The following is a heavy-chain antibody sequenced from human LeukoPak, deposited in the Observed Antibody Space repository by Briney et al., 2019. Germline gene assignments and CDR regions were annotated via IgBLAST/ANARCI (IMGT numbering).Heavy chain of an antibody. CDR1: GGSFSGYY. V-gene: IGHV4-34*01. CDR2: INHSGST. D-gene: IGHD3-10*01. CDR3: ARESNTYYYGSGSYYDY. J-gene: IGHJ4*02. Sequence: SETLSLTCAVYGGSFSGYYWSWIRQPPGKGLGWIGEINHSGSTNYNPSLKSRVTISVDTSKNQFSLKLSSVTAADTAVYYCARESNTYYYGSGSYYDYWGQGTLVTVSS.